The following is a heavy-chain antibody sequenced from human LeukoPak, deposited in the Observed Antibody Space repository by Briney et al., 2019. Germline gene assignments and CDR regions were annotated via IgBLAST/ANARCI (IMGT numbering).Heavy chain of an antibody. D-gene: IGHD3-9*01. CDR2: IYKSGTT. V-gene: IGHV4-30-4*01. CDR3: VREIQELTGSPGDY. J-gene: IGHJ4*02. CDR1: GGSMTRGSYY. Sequence: PSQTLSLTCTVSGGSMTRGSYYWSWIRQPSGKGLEWVGHIYKSGTTYNPSLKNRVIVSIDTSKNQFSLKLSSVTAADTAVYYCVREIQELTGSPGDYWGQGTLVTVSS.